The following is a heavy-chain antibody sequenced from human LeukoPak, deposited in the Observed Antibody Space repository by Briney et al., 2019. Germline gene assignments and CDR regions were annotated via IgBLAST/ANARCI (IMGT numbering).Heavy chain of an antibody. Sequence: SETLSLTCAVSGYSINSGYYWGWIRQPPGKGLEWIGSIHHSGNTYYNPSLKSRVTMSIDTSGNQFSLRLSSVTATDTAVYYCARDLYCSGGSCYPFDSWGPGTLVTVSS. CDR2: IHHSGNT. CDR1: GYSINSGYY. D-gene: IGHD2-15*01. CDR3: ARDLYCSGGSCYPFDS. J-gene: IGHJ4*02. V-gene: IGHV4-38-2*02.